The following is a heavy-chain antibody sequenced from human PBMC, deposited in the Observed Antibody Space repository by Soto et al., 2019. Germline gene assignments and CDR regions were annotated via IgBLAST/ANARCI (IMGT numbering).Heavy chain of an antibody. CDR3: ERDPAPETAGANYYYKMDI. Sequence: QVQLVESGGGVVQPGRSLRLSCEASGFTFSSYAMHWVRQAPGEGLEWVTVISYDGSNKFYADSVKGRFTISRDNSRNTLFLQMNSRRTGDTAVYYCERDPAPETAGANYYYKMDIWGQGTTVSVSS. D-gene: IGHD6-13*01. CDR2: ISYDGSNK. J-gene: IGHJ6*02. V-gene: IGHV3-30-3*01. CDR1: GFTFSSYA.